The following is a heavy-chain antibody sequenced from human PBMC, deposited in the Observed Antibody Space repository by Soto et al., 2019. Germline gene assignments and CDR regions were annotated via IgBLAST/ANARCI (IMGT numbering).Heavy chain of an antibody. CDR2: IIPILGIA. D-gene: IGHD4-17*01. CDR1: GGTFSSYT. CDR3: ARDAQDYGDSVFAY. J-gene: IGHJ4*02. Sequence: QVQLVQSGAEVKKTGSSLQVSCKASGGTFSSYTISWVRQSPGQGLEWMGRIIPILGIANDAQKFQGRVRITADKSTRTAYMELRSLRSEDTAVYYCARDAQDYGDSVFAYWGQGTLVTVSS. V-gene: IGHV1-69*08.